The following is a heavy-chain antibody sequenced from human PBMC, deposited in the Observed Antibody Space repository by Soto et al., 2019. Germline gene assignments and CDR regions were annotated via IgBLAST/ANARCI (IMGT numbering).Heavy chain of an antibody. CDR1: DGSISSYY. V-gene: IGHV4-59*12. CDR2: IYYSGT. J-gene: IGHJ4*02. D-gene: IGHD3-10*01. CDR3: VSYGSGTYYSGYSFDF. Sequence: SETLSLTSSVSDGSISSYYWSWIRQPPGKGLEWIAYIYYSGTSYNPSLKSRVSISLETSKNQFSLKLSSVTAADTALYYCVSYGSGTYYSGYSFDFWSQGSLVTVSS.